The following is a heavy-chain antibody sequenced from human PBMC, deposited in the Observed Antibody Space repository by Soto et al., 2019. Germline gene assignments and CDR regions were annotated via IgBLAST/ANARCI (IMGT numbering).Heavy chain of an antibody. Sequence: QVQLMQSGAEVKEPGASVKVSCKASGYTFVHHGVSWVRQAPGQGLEWMGWIKVSTGITNYAGNFQGRVTMTTDTSTSTVYMELRSLRSADTAVYFCARHYSSDWHFVFDSWGQGTRVTVSS. V-gene: IGHV1-18*01. CDR2: IKVSTGIT. D-gene: IGHD6-19*01. CDR1: GYTFVHHG. J-gene: IGHJ4*02. CDR3: ARHYSSDWHFVFDS.